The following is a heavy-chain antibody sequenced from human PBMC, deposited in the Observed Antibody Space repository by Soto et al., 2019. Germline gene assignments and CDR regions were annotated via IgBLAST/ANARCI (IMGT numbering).Heavy chain of an antibody. CDR2: IWYDGSNK. Sequence: GGSLRLSCAASGFTFNSYGMHWVRQAPGKGLEWVAVIWYDGSNKYYADSVKGRFTISRDNSKNTLYLQMNSLRAEDTAVYYCARTNSSGFYFDYWGQGTLVTVSS. V-gene: IGHV3-33*01. CDR1: GFTFNSYG. CDR3: ARTNSSGFYFDY. D-gene: IGHD6-19*01. J-gene: IGHJ4*02.